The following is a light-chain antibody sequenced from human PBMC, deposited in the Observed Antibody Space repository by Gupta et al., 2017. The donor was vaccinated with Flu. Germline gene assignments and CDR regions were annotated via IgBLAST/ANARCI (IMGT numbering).Light chain of an antibody. CDR2: DVS. V-gene: IGLV2-11*02. Sequence: QSVTVTCTGTSSDIGGYNYVSRHQQHPGQALKLCSYDVSNRPSAVPDRVSGSKSGTTVSLTSSGLQAEDEDEYYCRSFAGGFEVFGTGTKLTVL. J-gene: IGLJ1*01. CDR1: SSDIGGYNY. CDR3: RSFAGGFEV.